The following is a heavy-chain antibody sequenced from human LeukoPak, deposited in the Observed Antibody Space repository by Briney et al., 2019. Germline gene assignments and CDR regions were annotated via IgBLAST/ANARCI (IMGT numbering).Heavy chain of an antibody. V-gene: IGHV4-4*07. Sequence: SETLSLTCTVSGGSISSYYWSWIRQPAGKGLEWIGRIYTSGSTNYNPSLKSRVTMSVDTSKNQFSLKLSSVTAADTAVYYCARHAPMVRGVSPLDYWGQGTLVTVSS. J-gene: IGHJ4*02. D-gene: IGHD3-10*01. CDR1: GGSISSYY. CDR3: ARHAPMVRGVSPLDY. CDR2: IYTSGST.